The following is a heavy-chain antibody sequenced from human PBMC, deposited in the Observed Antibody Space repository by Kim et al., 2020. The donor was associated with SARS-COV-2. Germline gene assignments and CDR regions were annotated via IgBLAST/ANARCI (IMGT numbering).Heavy chain of an antibody. CDR2: IYYSGST. V-gene: IGHV4-59*01. J-gene: IGHJ6*02. CDR1: GGSISSYY. D-gene: IGHD1-1*01. CDR3: ASSKYNWNDHGRWGYYYYGKDA. Sequence: SETLSLTCTVSGGSISSYYWSWIRQPPGKGLEWIGYIYYSGSTNYNPSLKSRVTISVDTSKNQFSLKLSSVTAADTAVYYCASSKYNWNDHGRWGYYYYGKDAWGQGTTVTASS.